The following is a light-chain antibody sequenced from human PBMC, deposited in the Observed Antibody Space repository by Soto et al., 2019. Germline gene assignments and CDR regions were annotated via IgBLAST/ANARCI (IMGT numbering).Light chain of an antibody. CDR3: QQYYSYPLIT. CDR2: AAS. CDR1: QGIGSY. Sequence: AIRMTQSPSSLSASTGDRVTITCRASQGIGSYLAWYQQKPGKAPKLLIYAASTLQSGVPSRFSGSGSGTDFTLTISCLQSEDFATYYCQQYYSYPLITFGPGTKVDIK. J-gene: IGKJ3*01. V-gene: IGKV1-8*01.